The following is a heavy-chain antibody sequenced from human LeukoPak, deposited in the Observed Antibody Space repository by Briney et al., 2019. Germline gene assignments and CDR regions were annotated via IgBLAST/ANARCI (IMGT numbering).Heavy chain of an antibody. Sequence: ASVTVSFMASGYTFTDYYMHWVRQAPGQGREWMGWINPNSGGTNYAQKFQGRVTMTRDTSISTAYMELSRLRSDDTAVYYCARVKVPAANDAFDIWGQGTMVTVSS. J-gene: IGHJ3*02. CDR2: INPNSGGT. D-gene: IGHD2-2*01. V-gene: IGHV1-2*02. CDR3: ARVKVPAANDAFDI. CDR1: GYTFTDYY.